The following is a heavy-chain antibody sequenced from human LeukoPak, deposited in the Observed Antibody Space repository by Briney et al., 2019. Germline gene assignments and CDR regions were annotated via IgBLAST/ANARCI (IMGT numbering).Heavy chain of an antibody. J-gene: IGHJ3*02. CDR2: ISYDGSNK. Sequence: GGSLRLSCAASGFTFSSYGMHWVRQAPGKGLEWVAVISYDGSNKYYADSVKGRFTISRDNSKNTLYLQMNSLRAEDTAVYYCAKGLRGYSYGSGFAFDIWGQGTMVTVSS. CDR1: GFTFSSYG. V-gene: IGHV3-30*18. CDR3: AKGLRGYSYGSGFAFDI. D-gene: IGHD5-18*01.